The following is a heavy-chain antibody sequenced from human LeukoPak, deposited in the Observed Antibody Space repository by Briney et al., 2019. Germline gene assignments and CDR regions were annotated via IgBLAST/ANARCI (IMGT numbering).Heavy chain of an antibody. Sequence: SETLSLTCTVSGGSISSYYWTWIRQPAGKGLEWIGRIHNSGSTTYNPSLKSRVTLSVDTSKSQFSLKLSSVTAADTAVYYCARVRAMADLHWHFDLWGRGTLVTVSS. D-gene: IGHD5-18*01. CDR2: IHNSGST. CDR3: ARVRAMADLHWHFDL. J-gene: IGHJ2*01. CDR1: GGSISSYY. V-gene: IGHV4-4*07.